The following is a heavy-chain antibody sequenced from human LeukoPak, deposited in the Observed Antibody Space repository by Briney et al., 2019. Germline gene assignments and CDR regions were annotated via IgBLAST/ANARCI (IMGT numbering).Heavy chain of an antibody. CDR3: ARGRDIVVVVAAPWYYFDY. Sequence: SETLSLTCTVSGGSISSYYWSWIRQPPGKGLEWIGYIYYSGSTNYNPSLKSRVTISVDTSKNQFSLKLSSVTAADTAVYYCARGRDIVVVVAAPWYYFDYWGQGTLVTVSS. CDR1: GGSISSYY. D-gene: IGHD2-15*01. J-gene: IGHJ4*02. CDR2: IYYSGST. V-gene: IGHV4-59*12.